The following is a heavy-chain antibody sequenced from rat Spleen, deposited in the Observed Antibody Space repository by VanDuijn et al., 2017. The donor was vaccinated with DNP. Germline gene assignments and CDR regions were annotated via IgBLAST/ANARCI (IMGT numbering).Heavy chain of an antibody. CDR1: GFTFSDYY. CDR2: ISYDGSST. J-gene: IGHJ2*01. V-gene: IGHV5-29*01. Sequence: EVQLVESDGGLVQPGRSLKLSCAASGFTFSDYYMAWVRQAPTKGLEWVATISYDGSSTYYSDSVKGRFSLSRDNAKNTLYLQVNSLRSEDTATYYCVSRPPPTRGPFDYWGQGVTVTVSS. D-gene: IGHD1-4*01. CDR3: VSRPPPTRGPFDY.